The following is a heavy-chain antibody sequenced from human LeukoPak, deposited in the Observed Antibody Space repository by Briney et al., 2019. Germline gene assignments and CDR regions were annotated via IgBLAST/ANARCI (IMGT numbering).Heavy chain of an antibody. J-gene: IGHJ4*02. D-gene: IGHD1-7*01. V-gene: IGHV3-7*01. CDR3: ASRAGKPGNTPWCFDY. Sequence: GGSLRLSCAASGFTFTSYWMTWVRQAPGKGPEWVANIRQDGGETNYVDSVRGRFTIARDNTKNSLYLQMTSLRGEDTAVYYCASRAGKPGNTPWCFDYWGQGALVTVSS. CDR2: IRQDGGET. CDR1: GFTFTSYW.